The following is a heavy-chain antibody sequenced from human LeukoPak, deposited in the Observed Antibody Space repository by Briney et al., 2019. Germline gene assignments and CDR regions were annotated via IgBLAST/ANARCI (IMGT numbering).Heavy chain of an antibody. Sequence: GGSLRLFCAASGFTFSSYAMSWVRQAPGKGLEWVSAISGSGGSTYYADSVKGRFTISRDNSKNTLYLQMNSLRAEDTAVYYCAKDGGSSSWYPDYWGQGTLVTVSP. CDR3: AKDGGSSSWYPDY. D-gene: IGHD6-13*01. V-gene: IGHV3-23*01. J-gene: IGHJ4*02. CDR2: ISGSGGST. CDR1: GFTFSSYA.